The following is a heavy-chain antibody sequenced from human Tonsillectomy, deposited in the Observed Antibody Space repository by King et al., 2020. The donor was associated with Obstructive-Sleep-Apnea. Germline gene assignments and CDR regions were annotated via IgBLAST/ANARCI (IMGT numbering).Heavy chain of an antibody. D-gene: IGHD3-10*01. J-gene: IGHJ6*02. V-gene: IGHV4-4*07. CDR2: MYSSGST. Sequence: QLQESGPGLVKPSETLSLTCSVSGGSISSDYWSWIRQPAGKELEWIGRMYSSGSTNYNPSLESRVTMSVDTSKNQFSLKLNSVTAADTAVYYCARVLYYGTGKYRAVNYHGMDVWGQGTTVTVSS. CDR1: GGSISSDY. CDR3: ARVLYYGTGKYRAVNYHGMDV.